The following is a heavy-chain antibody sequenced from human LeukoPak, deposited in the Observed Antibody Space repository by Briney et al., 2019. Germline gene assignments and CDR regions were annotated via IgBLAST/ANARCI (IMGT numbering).Heavy chain of an antibody. V-gene: IGHV4-34*01. J-gene: IGHJ5*02. CDR2: INHSGST. D-gene: IGHD2-2*01. CDR3: ARRVVVPAANDWFDP. Sequence: SETLSLTCAVYGGSFSGYYWSWIRQPPGKGLEWIGEINHSGSTNYNPSLKSRVTISVDTSKNQFSLKLSSVAAADTAVYYCARRVVVPAANDWFDPWGQGTLVTVSS. CDR1: GGSFSGYY.